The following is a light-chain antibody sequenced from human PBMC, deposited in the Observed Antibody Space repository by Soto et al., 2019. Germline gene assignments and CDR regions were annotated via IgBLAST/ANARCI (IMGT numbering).Light chain of an antibody. V-gene: IGKV3-15*01. J-gene: IGKJ5*01. CDR3: QQYDNWPIT. CDR1: QRVSSN. Sequence: EIVMTQSPATLSVSPGERATLSCRASQRVSSNLAWYQQKPGQAPRLLIYGASTRATGIPARFSGSGSGTEFTLTISSLQSEDFAVFYCQQYDNWPITFGKGKRLEIK. CDR2: GAS.